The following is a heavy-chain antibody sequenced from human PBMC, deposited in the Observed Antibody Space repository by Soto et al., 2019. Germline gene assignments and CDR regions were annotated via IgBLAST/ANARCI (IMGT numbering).Heavy chain of an antibody. J-gene: IGHJ4*02. CDR3: ATLTVVNRPGY. V-gene: IGHV3-33*01. CDR2: IWYDGSNK. Sequence: QVQLVESGGGVVQPGRSLRLSCAASGFTFSSYGIHWVRQAPGKGLEWVAVIWYDGSNKYYADSVKGRFTISRDNSKNTLYLQMNSLRAEDTAVYYCATLTVVNRPGYWGQGTLVTVSS. D-gene: IGHD2-15*01. CDR1: GFTFSSYG.